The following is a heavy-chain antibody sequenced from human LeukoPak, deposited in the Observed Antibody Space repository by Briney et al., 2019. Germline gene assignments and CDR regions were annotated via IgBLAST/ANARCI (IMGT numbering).Heavy chain of an antibody. V-gene: IGHV4-61*02. CDR1: GGSISRGRYS. D-gene: IGHD3-16*01. J-gene: IGHJ4*02. Sequence: KPSETLSLTCTVSGGSISRGRYSSGWIRQPAGRGLGWIGRIYTRARTNYTPSLKGRLSISVDTSKNQFSLKLSSVTAAATAVYFWARGGGSFDYWGQGTLVTVSS. CDR3: ARGGGSFDY. CDR2: IYTRART.